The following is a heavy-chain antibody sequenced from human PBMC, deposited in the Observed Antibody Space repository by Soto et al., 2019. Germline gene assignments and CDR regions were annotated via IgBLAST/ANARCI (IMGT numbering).Heavy chain of an antibody. CDR1: GGSVTSGNYY. D-gene: IGHD2-21*02. V-gene: IGHV4-61*01. J-gene: IGHJ4*02. Sequence: XETLSLTFTVSGGSVTSGNYYWSWIRQPPGKGLEWIGHIYYSGSTNYNPSLKSRVTISVDASKNQFSLKLSSVTAADTAIYYCARGPVVTPFVDYWGQGTLVTVSS. CDR3: ARGPVVTPFVDY. CDR2: IYYSGST.